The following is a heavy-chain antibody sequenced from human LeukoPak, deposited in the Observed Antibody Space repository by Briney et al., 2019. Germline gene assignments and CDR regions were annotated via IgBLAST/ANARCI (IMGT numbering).Heavy chain of an antibody. CDR2: ISGSGGST. J-gene: IGHJ4*02. D-gene: IGHD6-19*01. V-gene: IGHV3-23*01. Sequence: GGSLRLTCAASGFTFSSYGMSWVRQVPGKGLEWVSAISGSGGSTYYADSVKGRFTISRDNSKNTLYLQMNSLRAEDTAVYYRAKAGNSGWYQGYYFDYWGQGTLVTVSS. CDR3: AKAGNSGWYQGYYFDY. CDR1: GFTFSSYG.